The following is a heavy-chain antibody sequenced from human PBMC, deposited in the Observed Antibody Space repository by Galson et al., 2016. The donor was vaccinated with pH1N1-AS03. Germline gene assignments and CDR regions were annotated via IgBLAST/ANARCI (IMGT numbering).Heavy chain of an antibody. V-gene: IGHV2-70*11. CDR3: ARTRTEYYGSID. CDR2: IDWDDDK. J-gene: IGHJ4*02. D-gene: IGHD3-10*01. Sequence: PALVKPTQTLTLTRTFSGFSLTTDDMCVSWLRQPPGKALEWLARIDWDDDKYYSASLKTRLTISKDTSKNQVVLTMTNVDPVDTATYYCARTRTEYYGSIDWGQGTLVTVSS. CDR1: GFSLTTDDMC.